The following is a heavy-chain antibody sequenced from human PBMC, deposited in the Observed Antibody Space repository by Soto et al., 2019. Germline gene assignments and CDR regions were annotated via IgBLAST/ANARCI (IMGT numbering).Heavy chain of an antibody. V-gene: IGHV4-39*01. CDR3: ARTRAVWFDP. D-gene: IGHD6-19*01. J-gene: IGHJ5*02. CDR2: IYYSGST. CDR1: GVSICSSSYY. Sequence: SETLSLTCTLSGVSICSSSYYWGWIRQPPGKGLEWIGSIYYSGSTYYNPSLKSRVTISVDTSKNQFSLKLSSVTAADTAVYYCARTRAVWFDPWGQGTLVTVS.